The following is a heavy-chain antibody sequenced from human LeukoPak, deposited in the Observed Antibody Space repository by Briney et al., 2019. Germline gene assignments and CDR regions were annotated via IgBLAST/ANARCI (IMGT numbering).Heavy chain of an antibody. D-gene: IGHD6-13*01. CDR1: GGSISSSCYY. CDR3: ARLKGLYSSSWYPPFDC. Sequence: SETLSLTCTVSGGSISSSCYYWGWIRQPPGKGLEWIGSIYYSGSTYYNPSLKSRVAISVDTSKNQFSLKLSSVTAADTAVYYCARLKGLYSSSWYPPFDCWGQGTLVTVSS. J-gene: IGHJ4*02. V-gene: IGHV4-39*01. CDR2: IYYSGST.